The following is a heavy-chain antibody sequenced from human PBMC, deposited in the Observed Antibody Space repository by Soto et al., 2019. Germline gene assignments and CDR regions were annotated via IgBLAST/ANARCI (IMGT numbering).Heavy chain of an antibody. CDR2: FSGSGDST. CDR3: ARDAGELPVVTVGVFVF. V-gene: IGHV3-23*01. CDR1: GFTFSNYA. Sequence: LRLSCAASGFTFSNYAMSWVRQAPGKGLEWVSAFSGSGDSTFYADSVKGRFTVSRDSSKKTLYLQLNSLRDEDTAVYYCARDAGELPVVTVGVFVFWGRGTLVTVSS. J-gene: IGHJ4*02. D-gene: IGHD3-22*01.